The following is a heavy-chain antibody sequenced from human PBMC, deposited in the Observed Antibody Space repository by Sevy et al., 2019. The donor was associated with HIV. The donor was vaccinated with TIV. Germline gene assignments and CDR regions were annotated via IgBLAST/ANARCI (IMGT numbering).Heavy chain of an antibody. Sequence: GESLKSSCAASGFTFSDYYMSWIRQAPGKGLEWVSYISSSGSTIYYADSVKGRFTISRDNAKNSLYLQMNSLRAEDTAVYYCARQMVRGVTSPWGQGTLVTVSS. CDR2: ISSSGSTI. CDR3: ARQMVRGVTSP. J-gene: IGHJ4*02. D-gene: IGHD3-10*01. CDR1: GFTFSDYY. V-gene: IGHV3-11*01.